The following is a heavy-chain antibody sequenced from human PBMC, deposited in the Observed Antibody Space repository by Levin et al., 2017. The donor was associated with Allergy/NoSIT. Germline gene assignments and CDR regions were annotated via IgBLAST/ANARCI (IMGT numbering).Heavy chain of an antibody. V-gene: IGHV4-59*01. CDR2: IYYTGTT. D-gene: IGHD6-19*01. CDR1: GGSINNYY. CDR3: ARDYSTGGGAAYDI. J-gene: IGHJ3*02. Sequence: GSLRLSCTVSGGSINNYYWSWSRQPPGKGLEWIGYIYYTGTTNYNPSLKSRVTISVDTSKNQFSLNLSSVTAADTAVYYCARDYSTGGGAAYDIWGQGTMVTVSS.